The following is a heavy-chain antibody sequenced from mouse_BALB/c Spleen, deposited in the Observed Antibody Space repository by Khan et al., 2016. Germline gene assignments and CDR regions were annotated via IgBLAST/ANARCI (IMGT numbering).Heavy chain of an antibody. D-gene: IGHD4-1*01. J-gene: IGHJ4*01. CDR1: GYTFTNYG. CDR2: INTYTGVP. CDR3: AKLGLYYAMDY. Sequence: QIQLVQSGPELTKPGETVKISCKASGYTFTNYGMNWVTQAPGKRLKWMGWINTYTGVPTYAAAFKGRFSFSLETSDSSAYSQINNLKNEDTATYVCAKLGLYYAMDYWGQGTSVTVSS. V-gene: IGHV9-3-1*01.